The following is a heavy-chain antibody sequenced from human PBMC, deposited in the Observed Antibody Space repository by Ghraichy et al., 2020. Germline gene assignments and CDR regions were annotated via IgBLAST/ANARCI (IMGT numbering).Heavy chain of an antibody. CDR1: GFTFSSYA. Sequence: GGSLRLSCAASGFTFSSYAMHWVRQAPGKGLEWLTFISYDESKKYYADSVKGRFSVSRDNSRNMVYLQMNSLRTEDTAVYYCATERVLEWLLPFWGQGTLVTVSS. CDR3: ATERVLEWLLPF. CDR2: ISYDESKK. D-gene: IGHD3-3*01. J-gene: IGHJ4*02. V-gene: IGHV3-30*04.